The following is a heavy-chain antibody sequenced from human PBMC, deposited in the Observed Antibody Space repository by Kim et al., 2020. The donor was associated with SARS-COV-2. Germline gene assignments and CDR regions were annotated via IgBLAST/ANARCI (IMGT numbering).Heavy chain of an antibody. CDR1: GDNVSSNVAA. CDR3: ARNYYGSGSYYTSFD. J-gene: IGHJ4*01. Sequence: SQTLSLTCAISGDNVSSNVAAWNWIRQSPSRGLEWLGRTYYNSVWYRDFGVSAKGRVTINPDTSKNQVSLVLNSVTPEDTAVYYCARNYYGSGSYYTSFD. V-gene: IGHV6-1*01. D-gene: IGHD3-10*01. CDR2: TYYNSVWYR.